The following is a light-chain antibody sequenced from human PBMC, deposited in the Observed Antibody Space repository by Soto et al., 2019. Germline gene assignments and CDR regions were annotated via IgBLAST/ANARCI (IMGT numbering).Light chain of an antibody. CDR2: DAS. Sequence: EIVLTHSPGTLSLSPGERGTLSCRASQSVSSGYLAWYQQKPGQAPRLLIYDASSRATGIPDRFSGSGSGTDFTLTISRLEPEDFAVYYCQQYGGSPRTFGQGTKVEIK. CDR1: QSVSSGY. V-gene: IGKV3-20*01. CDR3: QQYGGSPRT. J-gene: IGKJ1*01.